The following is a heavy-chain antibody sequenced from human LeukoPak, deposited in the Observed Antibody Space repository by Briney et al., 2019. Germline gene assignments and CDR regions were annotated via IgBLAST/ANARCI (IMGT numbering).Heavy chain of an antibody. J-gene: IGHJ4*02. CDR2: INPNSGGT. CDR3: ARVVVVTATPDY. Sequence: ASVKVSCKASGYTFTGYYMHWVRQAPGQGLEWMGWINPNSGGTNYAQKFQGRVTMTRDTSISTAYMELSRLRSDDTAVYYCARVVVVTATPDYWGQGTLVTASS. V-gene: IGHV1-2*02. CDR1: GYTFTGYY. D-gene: IGHD2-21*02.